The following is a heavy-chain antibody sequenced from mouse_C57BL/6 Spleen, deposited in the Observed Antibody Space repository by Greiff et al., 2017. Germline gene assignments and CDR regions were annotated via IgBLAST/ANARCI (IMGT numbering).Heavy chain of an antibody. CDR1: GYAFSSYW. V-gene: IGHV1-80*01. Sequence: VQLQQSGAELVKPGASVKISCKASGYAFSSYWMNWVKQRPGQGLEWIGQIYPGDGDTNYTGKFKGKATLTADKSSSTAYMQLSSLTSEDSAVYFCARGGYDGYLDYWGQGTTLTVSS. J-gene: IGHJ2*01. CDR2: IYPGDGDT. D-gene: IGHD2-3*01. CDR3: ARGGYDGYLDY.